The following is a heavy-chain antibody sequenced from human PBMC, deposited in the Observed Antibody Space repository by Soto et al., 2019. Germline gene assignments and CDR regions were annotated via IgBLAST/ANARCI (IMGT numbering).Heavy chain of an antibody. CDR1: GFTFSSYI. CDR3: ARVSTDAGALADY. CDR2: ISSSSSSI. D-gene: IGHD2-2*01. V-gene: IGHV3-21*01. J-gene: IGHJ4*02. Sequence: GGSLRVSCAASGFTFSSYIMNWVRQSPGKGLEWVSSISSSSSSIYYADSVKGRFTISRDNAENSLHLQMNSLRAEDTAIYYCARVSTDAGALADYWGQGTLVTVSS.